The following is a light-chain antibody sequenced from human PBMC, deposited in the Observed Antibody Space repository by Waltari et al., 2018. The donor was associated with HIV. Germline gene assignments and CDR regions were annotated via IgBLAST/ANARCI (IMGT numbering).Light chain of an antibody. CDR3: QQTYTIPPT. CDR2: WAS. CDR1: QNVFYSYNNKHY. Sequence: IVMTQSPESLAVSLGERATIKCQSSQNVFYSYNNKHYLSWYQQKPGQPPTLIIYWASSRQSGVPDRFSGSGSETDFTLTISSLQAEDVAVYFCQQTYTIPPTFGGGTKVEIK. V-gene: IGKV4-1*01. J-gene: IGKJ4*01.